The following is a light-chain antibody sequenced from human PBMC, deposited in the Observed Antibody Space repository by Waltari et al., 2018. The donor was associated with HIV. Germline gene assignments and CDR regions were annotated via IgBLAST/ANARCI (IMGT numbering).Light chain of an antibody. CDR2: EVS. J-gene: IGLJ3*02. CDR1: SSDLGGYNF. Sequence: HSALTQPASVSGSPGQSITISCNGTSSDLGGYNFVSWYQHHPGKAPKLIIYEVSRRPSGVSSRFSGSKSDNTASLTVSGLQAEDEANYYCSSYSSTAMFLFGGGTKVTVL. V-gene: IGLV2-14*01. CDR3: SSYSSTAMFL.